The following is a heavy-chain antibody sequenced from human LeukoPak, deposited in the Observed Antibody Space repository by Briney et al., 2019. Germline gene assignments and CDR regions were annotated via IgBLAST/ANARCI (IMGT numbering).Heavy chain of an antibody. CDR2: ISAYNGNT. V-gene: IGHV1-18*01. Sequence: ASVKVSCKASGYTFTSYGISWVRQAPGQGLEWMGWISAYNGNTNYAQKLQGRVTMTTDTSTSTAYMELRSLRSDDTAVYYCARGRYYYDSSGLIDYWGQGTLVTVSS. D-gene: IGHD3-22*01. CDR3: ARGRYYYDSSGLIDY. J-gene: IGHJ4*02. CDR1: GYTFTSYG.